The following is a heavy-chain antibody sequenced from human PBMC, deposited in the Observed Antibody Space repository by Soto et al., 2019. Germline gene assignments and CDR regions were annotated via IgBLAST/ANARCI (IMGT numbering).Heavy chain of an antibody. CDR1: GFSFSTYG. V-gene: IGHV3-33*01. J-gene: IGHJ3*02. CDR2: VWYDGSKD. CDR3: ARTDWNYGTGVFDI. D-gene: IGHD1-7*01. Sequence: QVQLVESGGGVVQPGRSLRLSCAAAGFSFSTYGMYWVRQAPAGGLEWVELVWYDGSKDYYADSVKGRFTISRDNSKNTLYLQMNSLRAEDTAVYFCARTDWNYGTGVFDIWGQGTMVTVSS.